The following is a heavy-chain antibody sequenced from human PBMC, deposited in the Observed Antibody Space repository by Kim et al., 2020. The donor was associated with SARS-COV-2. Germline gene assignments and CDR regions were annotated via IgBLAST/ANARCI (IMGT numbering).Heavy chain of an antibody. D-gene: IGHD5-18*01. CDR3: TRDQVDGYWS. CDR2: IWRGGDT. Sequence: GGSLRLSCVASGFSVSNFYMTWVRQAPGKGLEWVSVIWRGGDTFYADSVRGRFTISTDNFKNTLYLQMNSLRAEDTGVYYCTRDQVDGYWSWGQGTLVTVSS. J-gene: IGHJ5*02. V-gene: IGHV3-66*01. CDR1: GFSVSNFY.